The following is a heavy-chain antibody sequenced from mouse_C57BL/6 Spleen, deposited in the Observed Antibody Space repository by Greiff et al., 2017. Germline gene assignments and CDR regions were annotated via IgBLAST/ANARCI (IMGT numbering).Heavy chain of an antibody. D-gene: IGHD1-1*01. CDR1: GYTFTSYW. Sequence: VQLQQPGAELVRPGSSVKLSCKASGYTFTSYWMHWVKQRPIQGLEWIGNIDPSDSETHYNQNFKDKATLTVDKSSSTAYMQLSSLTSEDSAVYYCASLRHWYFDVWGTGTTVTVSS. CDR3: ASLRHWYFDV. J-gene: IGHJ1*03. V-gene: IGHV1-52*01. CDR2: IDPSDSET.